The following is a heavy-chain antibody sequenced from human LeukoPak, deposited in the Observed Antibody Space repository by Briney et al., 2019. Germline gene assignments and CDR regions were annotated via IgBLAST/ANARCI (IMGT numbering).Heavy chain of an antibody. CDR1: GFTFSTYT. Sequence: PGGSLRLSCAASGFTFSTYTMNWVRQAPGKGLEWVSSIPASGTYSHHADSVKGRFTISRDNAKNSLYLDMDNLRAEDTAVYYCVRVDSRDYWGQGTLVTVSS. J-gene: IGHJ4*02. CDR2: IPASGTYS. D-gene: IGHD6-13*01. V-gene: IGHV3-21*01. CDR3: VRVDSRDY.